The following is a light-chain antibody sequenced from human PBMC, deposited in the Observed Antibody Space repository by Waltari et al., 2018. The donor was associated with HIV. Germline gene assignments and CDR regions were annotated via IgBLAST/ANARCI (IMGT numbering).Light chain of an antibody. Sequence: QSALTQPPSASGSPGQSVTISCPGTSSDVGGYNYVSCSRQYPGNAPKLMIYDVSKRPSGVPDRFSGSKSVNTASLTVSGLQAEDEADYYCSSYAGSNILVFGGGTKLTVL. CDR3: SSYAGSNILV. J-gene: IGLJ3*02. CDR2: DVS. CDR1: SSDVGGYNY. V-gene: IGLV2-8*01.